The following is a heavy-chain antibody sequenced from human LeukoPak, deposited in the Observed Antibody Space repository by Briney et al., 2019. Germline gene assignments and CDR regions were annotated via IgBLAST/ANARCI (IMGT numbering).Heavy chain of an antibody. J-gene: IGHJ4*02. CDR2: IYPGDSDT. D-gene: IGHD5-18*01. Sequence: GESLKISCKGSGYSFTSYRIGWVRQMPGKGLEWMGIIYPGDSDTRYSPSFQGQVTISADKSISTAYLQWSSLKASDTAMYYCARPRDARGYSYGCDYWGQGTLVTVSS. CDR3: ARPRDARGYSYGCDY. V-gene: IGHV5-51*01. CDR1: GYSFTSYR.